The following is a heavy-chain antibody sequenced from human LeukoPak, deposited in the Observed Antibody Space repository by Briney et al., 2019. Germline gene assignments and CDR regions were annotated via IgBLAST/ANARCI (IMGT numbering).Heavy chain of an antibody. CDR3: ARRGHSGRPRDSFDM. V-gene: IGHV5-51*01. Sequence: GESLKISCKASGYTFNNYWIAWVRQMPGKGLEWMGIIYPDDSDTTYSPSFRGQVTISADKSITTAYLQWSSLKASDSAIYYCARRGHSGRPRDSFDMWGQGTTVTVSS. CDR1: GYTFNNYW. CDR2: IYPDDSDT. D-gene: IGHD1-26*01. J-gene: IGHJ3*02.